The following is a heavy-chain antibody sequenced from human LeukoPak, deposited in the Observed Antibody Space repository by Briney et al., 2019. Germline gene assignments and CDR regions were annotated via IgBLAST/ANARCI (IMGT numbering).Heavy chain of an antibody. V-gene: IGHV3-21*01. D-gene: IGHD6-13*01. CDR1: GFTFSSYS. CDR2: ISSSSSYI. CDR3: ARDRMGSSWYNGMDV. Sequence: GGSLRLSCAASGFTFSSYSMNLVRQAPGKGLEWVSSISSSSSYIYYADSVKGRFTISRDNATNSLYLQMNSLRAEDTAVYYCARDRMGSSWYNGMDVWGQGTTVTVSS. J-gene: IGHJ6*02.